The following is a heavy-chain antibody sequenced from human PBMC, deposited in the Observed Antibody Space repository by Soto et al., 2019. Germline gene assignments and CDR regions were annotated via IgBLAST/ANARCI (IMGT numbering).Heavy chain of an antibody. J-gene: IGHJ6*03. Sequence: GGSLRLSCAASGFTFSSYAMSWVRQAPGKGLEWVSAISGSGGSTYYADSVKGRFTISRDNSKNTRYLQMNSLRAEDTAVYYCAKPTLRPVLLWFGSSMDVWGKGTTVTVSS. V-gene: IGHV3-23*01. CDR1: GFTFSSYA. CDR2: ISGSGGST. D-gene: IGHD3-10*01. CDR3: AKPTLRPVLLWFGSSMDV.